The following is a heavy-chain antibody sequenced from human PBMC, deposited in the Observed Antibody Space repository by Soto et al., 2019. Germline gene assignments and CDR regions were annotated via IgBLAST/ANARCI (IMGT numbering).Heavy chain of an antibody. CDR3: TRADYSNDNWFDP. CDR2: FIPIFATS. J-gene: IGHJ5*02. D-gene: IGHD4-4*01. CDR1: GGPFKSFA. Sequence: QVHLVQSGAEVKKPGSSVKVSCKASGGPFKSFAITWVRQAPGQGLEWIGGFIPIFATSHYAQRFQGRVTITVDESTTPSYMELTSLTSEDTTVYYCTRADYSNDNWFDPWGQGTLVTVSS. V-gene: IGHV1-69*01.